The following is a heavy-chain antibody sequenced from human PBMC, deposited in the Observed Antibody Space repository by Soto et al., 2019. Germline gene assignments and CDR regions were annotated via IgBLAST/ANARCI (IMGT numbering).Heavy chain of an antibody. V-gene: IGHV1-69*01. D-gene: IGHD2-21*02. CDR1: GGTFSSYA. J-gene: IGHJ4*02. CDR3: ARVEGYCGGDCYSG. Sequence: QVQLVQSGAEVKKPGSSVKVSCKASGGTFSSYAISWVRQAPGQGLEWVGGIIPIFGTANYSQKFQGRVTITADEYTSTAYMELSSLRSEDTAVYYCARVEGYCGGDCYSGWGQGTLVTVSS. CDR2: IIPIFGTA.